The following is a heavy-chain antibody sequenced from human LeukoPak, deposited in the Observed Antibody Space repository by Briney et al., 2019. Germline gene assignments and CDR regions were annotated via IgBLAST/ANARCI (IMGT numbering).Heavy chain of an antibody. CDR1: GFTFYNYA. CDR2: ISYDGSNT. J-gene: IGHJ2*01. V-gene: IGHV3-30-3*01. Sequence: GGSLRLSCAASGFTFYNYAMHWVRQAPGKGLEWVTLISYDGSNTYYADSVKGRFTISRDNSKDTLYLQMNSLRAEDTAVYYCARAGAEMATIFDSLAGWYFDLWGRGTLVTVSS. D-gene: IGHD5-24*01. CDR3: ARAGAEMATIFDSLAGWYFDL.